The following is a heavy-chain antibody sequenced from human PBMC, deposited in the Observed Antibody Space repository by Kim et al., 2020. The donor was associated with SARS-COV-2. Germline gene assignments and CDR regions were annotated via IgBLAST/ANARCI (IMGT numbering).Heavy chain of an antibody. V-gene: IGHV1-2*06. Sequence: ASVKVSCKASGYTFTGYYMHWVRQAPGQGLEWMGRINPNSGGTNYAQKFQGRVTMTRDTSISTAYMELSRLRSDDTAVYYCARDSSGSALFDYWGQGTLVTVSS. J-gene: IGHJ4*02. D-gene: IGHD6-19*01. CDR2: INPNSGGT. CDR3: ARDSSGSALFDY. CDR1: GYTFTGYY.